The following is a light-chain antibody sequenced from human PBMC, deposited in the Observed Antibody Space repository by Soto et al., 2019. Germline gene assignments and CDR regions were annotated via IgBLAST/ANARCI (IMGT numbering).Light chain of an antibody. Sequence: QSALTQPASLSGSPGQSITISCTGTSSDVGTYNLVSWYQQHPGKAPKLMISEVSKRPSGVSNRFSGSKSGNTASLTISGLQAEDEADYYCCSYVGSRTYVFGTGTKVTVL. CDR2: EVS. J-gene: IGLJ1*01. CDR3: CSYVGSRTYV. CDR1: SSDVGTYNL. V-gene: IGLV2-23*02.